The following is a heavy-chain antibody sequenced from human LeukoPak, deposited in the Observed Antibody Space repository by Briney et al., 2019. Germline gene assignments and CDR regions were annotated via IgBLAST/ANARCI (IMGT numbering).Heavy chain of an antibody. CDR3: ARDSVDESSGYYPSGAFDL. CDR1: SGSITRHY. V-gene: IGHV4-59*11. D-gene: IGHD3-22*01. J-gene: IGHJ3*01. Sequence: SETLSLTCTVSSGSITRHYWTWIRQPPGKGQECIGYIHYGGSTNYNPTLKSRVTISVDTSKKQFSLNMSSVTPADTALYYCARDSVDESSGYYPSGAFDLWGQGTLVTVSS. CDR2: IHYGGST.